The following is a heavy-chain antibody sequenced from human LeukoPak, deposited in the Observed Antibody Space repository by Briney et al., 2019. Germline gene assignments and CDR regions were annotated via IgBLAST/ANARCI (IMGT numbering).Heavy chain of an antibody. D-gene: IGHD3-3*01. Sequence: ASVKVSCKASGYTFTNYAMNWVRQAPGKGLEWMGGFDPEDGETIYAQKFQGRVTITTDESTSTAYMELSSLRSEDTAVYYCARNHRITIFGVPYYYYYYMDVWGKGTTVTVSS. CDR2: FDPEDGET. CDR3: ARNHRITIFGVPYYYYYYMDV. J-gene: IGHJ6*03. V-gene: IGHV1-24*01. CDR1: GYTFTNYA.